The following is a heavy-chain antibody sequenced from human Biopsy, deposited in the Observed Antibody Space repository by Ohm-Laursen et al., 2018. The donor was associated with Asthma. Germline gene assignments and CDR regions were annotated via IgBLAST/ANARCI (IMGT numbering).Heavy chain of an antibody. J-gene: IGHJ6*02. D-gene: IGHD3-9*01. Sequence: GASVKVSCKASGGTFSSYAISWVRQAPGQGLEWMGWISAYNGNTNYAQKLQGRVTMTTDTSTSTAYMELRSLRPDDTAVYYCAREAYDILTGYSGGGGMDVWGQGTTVTVSS. CDR1: GGTFSSYA. V-gene: IGHV1-18*01. CDR2: ISAYNGNT. CDR3: AREAYDILTGYSGGGGMDV.